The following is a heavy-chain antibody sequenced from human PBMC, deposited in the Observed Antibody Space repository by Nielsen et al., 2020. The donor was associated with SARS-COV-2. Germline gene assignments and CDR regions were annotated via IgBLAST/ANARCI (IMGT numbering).Heavy chain of an antibody. CDR3: AIGAGTVTDYYYYGMDV. CDR2: INPSGGST. J-gene: IGHJ6*02. CDR1: GYTFTSYY. V-gene: IGHV1-46*01. D-gene: IGHD4-17*01. Sequence: ASVKVSCKASGYTFTSYYMHWVRQAPGQGLEWMGIINPSGGSTSYAQKFQGRVTITADESTSTAYMELSSLRSEDTAVYYCAIGAGTVTDYYYYGMDVWGQGTTVTVSS.